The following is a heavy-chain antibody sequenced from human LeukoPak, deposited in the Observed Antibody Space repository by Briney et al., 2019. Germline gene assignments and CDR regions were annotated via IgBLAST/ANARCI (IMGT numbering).Heavy chain of an antibody. D-gene: IGHD2-2*01. CDR3: ARVNGDCSSTSCYESYTVEFDY. Sequence: PGGSLRLSCAASGFTFSSYSMNWVRQAPGKGLEWVSSISSSSSYIYYADSVKGRFTISRDNAKNSLYLQMNSLRAEDTAVYYCARVNGDCSSTSCYESYTVEFDYWGQGTLVTVSS. J-gene: IGHJ4*02. CDR1: GFTFSSYS. CDR2: ISSSSSYI. V-gene: IGHV3-21*01.